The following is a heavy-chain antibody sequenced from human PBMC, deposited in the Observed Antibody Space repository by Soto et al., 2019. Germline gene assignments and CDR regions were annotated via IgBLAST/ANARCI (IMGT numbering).Heavy chain of an antibody. CDR2: IIDNGGRT. CDR1: GLTFTKYA. Sequence: GGSLRLSCAASGLTFTKYAMAWVRQAPEKGLEWVSGIIDNGGRTYYAESVKGRFTISRDNSKNTLFLQMNSLRAKDTAKYYCVGDYGGLEGFDIWGQGTMVTVSS. CDR3: VGDYGGLEGFDI. J-gene: IGHJ3*02. V-gene: IGHV3-23*01. D-gene: IGHD4-17*01.